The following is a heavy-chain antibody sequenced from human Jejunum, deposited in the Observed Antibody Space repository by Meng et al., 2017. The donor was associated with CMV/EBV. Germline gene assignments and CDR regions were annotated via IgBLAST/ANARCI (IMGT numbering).Heavy chain of an antibody. D-gene: IGHD6-13*01. Sequence: ACGVTVSSHAMHWVRQAPGKGLGWVAVTSYDGNSKYYKDSVKGRFTISRDNSDNILYLHMNSLRADDTALYYCARDGGGFNSSPFDHWGQGTLVTVSS. CDR2: TSYDGNSK. V-gene: IGHV3-30*04. CDR1: GVTVSSHA. CDR3: ARDGGGFNSSPFDH. J-gene: IGHJ5*02.